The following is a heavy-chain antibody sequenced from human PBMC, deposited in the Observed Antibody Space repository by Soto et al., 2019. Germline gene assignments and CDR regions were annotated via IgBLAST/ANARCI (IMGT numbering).Heavy chain of an antibody. CDR3: ARTTTGPDIVVVPAAMGLFDY. Sequence: SETLSLTCTVSGCSISSGGYYWSWIRQHPGKGLEWIGYIYYSGSTYYNPSLKSRVTISVDTSKNQFSLKLSSVTAADTAVYYCARTTTGPDIVVVPAAMGLFDYWGQGTLVTVSS. J-gene: IGHJ4*02. V-gene: IGHV4-31*03. CDR2: IYYSGST. D-gene: IGHD2-2*01. CDR1: GCSISSGGYY.